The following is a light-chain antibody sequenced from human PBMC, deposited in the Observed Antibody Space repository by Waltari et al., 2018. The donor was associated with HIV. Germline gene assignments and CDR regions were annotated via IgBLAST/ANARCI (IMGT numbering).Light chain of an antibody. V-gene: IGLV1-47*01. CDR1: SSNIGLYH. CDR2: RDN. Sequence: QSVLTQPPSASGTPGQRVTISCSGGSSNIGLYHVYWYQQFPGPAPKLLIYRDNQRPPGVPGRFSCAKSGTSASLVISGRRSEDYADYYCAAWDDRLSVLFGGGTKVTVL. J-gene: IGLJ2*01. CDR3: AAWDDRLSVL.